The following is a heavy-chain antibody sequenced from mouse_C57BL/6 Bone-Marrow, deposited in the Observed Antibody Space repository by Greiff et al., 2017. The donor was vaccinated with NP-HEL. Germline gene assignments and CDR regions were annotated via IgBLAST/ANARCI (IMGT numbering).Heavy chain of an antibody. CDR3: ARHGYYYGSSYAVLYFDY. CDR1: GYTFTEYT. V-gene: IGHV1-62-2*01. J-gene: IGHJ2*01. D-gene: IGHD1-1*01. Sequence: QVQLKQSGAELVKPGASVKLSCKASGYTFTEYTIHWVKQRSGQGLEWIGWFYPGSGSIKYNEKFKDKATLTADKSSSTAYMELSRLTSEDSAVYFCARHGYYYGSSYAVLYFDYWGQGTTLTVSS. CDR2: FYPGSGSI.